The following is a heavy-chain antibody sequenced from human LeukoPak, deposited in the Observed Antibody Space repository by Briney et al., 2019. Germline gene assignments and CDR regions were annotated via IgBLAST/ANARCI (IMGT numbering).Heavy chain of an antibody. CDR1: GGHFSGYL. J-gene: IGHJ6*03. CDR3: ARARRLFGYYYYYMDV. D-gene: IGHD3-22*01. V-gene: IGHV4-34*01. CDR2: TNHRGSA. Sequence: SETLSLTCTVSGGHFSGYLWTWIRQPPGKGLEWIGQTNHRGSATYNPSLDSRVTISVDTSKNQFSLRLSSATAADTAVYFCARARRLFGYYYYYMDVWGKGTTVTISS.